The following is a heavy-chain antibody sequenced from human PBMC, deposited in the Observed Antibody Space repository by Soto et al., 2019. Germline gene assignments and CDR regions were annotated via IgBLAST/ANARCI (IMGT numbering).Heavy chain of an antibody. CDR1: GGTFSSSA. CDR3: VRDKGYCISTSCYDAFDI. Sequence: SVKVSCKASGGTFSSSAISWVRQAPGQGLEWMGGIIPIFGTANYAQKFQGRVTITADESTSTAYMELSSLRSEDTAVYYCVRDKGYCISTSCYDAFDIWGQGTIVTVS. CDR2: IIPIFGTA. D-gene: IGHD2-2*01. V-gene: IGHV1-69*13. J-gene: IGHJ3*02.